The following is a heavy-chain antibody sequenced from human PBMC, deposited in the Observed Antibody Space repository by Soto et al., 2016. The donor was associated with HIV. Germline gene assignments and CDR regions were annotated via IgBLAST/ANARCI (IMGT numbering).Heavy chain of an antibody. CDR1: GSTFSSYA. V-gene: IGHV1-18*01. D-gene: IGHD6-13*01. Sequence: QVQLVQSGAEVKKPGSSVKVSCKASGSTFSSYAISWVRQAPGQGLEWMGWISAYNVNTNYAQKLLGRVTMTTDTSTSTAYMELRSLRSDDTAVYYCARARDSYSSSWYLFDYWGQGTLVTVSS. CDR3: ARARDSYSSSWYLFDY. J-gene: IGHJ4*02. CDR2: ISAYNVNT.